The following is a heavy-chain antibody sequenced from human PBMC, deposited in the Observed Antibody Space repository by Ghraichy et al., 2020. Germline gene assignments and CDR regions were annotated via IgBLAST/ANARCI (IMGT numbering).Heavy chain of an antibody. CDR2: IYYSGST. Sequence: SETLSLTCTVSGGSISSYYWSWIRQPPGKGLEWIGYIYYSGSTNYNPSLKSRVTISVATSKNQFSLKLSAVTAADTAVYYCARGATYYYGSGSYPYYYYYGMDVWGQGTTVTVSS. V-gene: IGHV4-59*01. D-gene: IGHD3-10*01. CDR3: ARGATYYYGSGSYPYYYYYGMDV. J-gene: IGHJ6*02. CDR1: GGSISSYY.